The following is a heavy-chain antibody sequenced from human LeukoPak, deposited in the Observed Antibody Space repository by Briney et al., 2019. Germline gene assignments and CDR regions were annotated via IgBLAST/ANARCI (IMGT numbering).Heavy chain of an antibody. Sequence: SETLSLTCAVYGGSFSGYYWSWIRQPPGKGLEWIGEINHSGSTNYNPSLKSRVTISVDTSKNQFSLKLSSVTAADTAVYYCARVGAPLRYFDWASYFDYWGQGTLVTVSS. J-gene: IGHJ4*02. V-gene: IGHV4-34*01. D-gene: IGHD3-9*01. CDR2: INHSGST. CDR3: ARVGAPLRYFDWASYFDY. CDR1: GGSFSGYY.